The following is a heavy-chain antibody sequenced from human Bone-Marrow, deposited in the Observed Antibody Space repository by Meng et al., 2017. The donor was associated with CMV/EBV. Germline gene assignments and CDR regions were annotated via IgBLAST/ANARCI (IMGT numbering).Heavy chain of an antibody. CDR2: INTDGSST. CDR3: SRGQQLDRPLDYFNMDV. CDR1: GFTFSGYW. J-gene: IGHJ6*02. D-gene: IGHD6-13*01. V-gene: IGHV3-74*01. Sequence: GESLKISCAASGFTFSGYWMYWVRQAPGKGLVWVSHINTDGSSTVYAGSVKGRFTISRDNAKNTVYLQMNSLRPEDTAVYYCSRGQQLDRPLDYFNMDVWGQGTTVTVSS.